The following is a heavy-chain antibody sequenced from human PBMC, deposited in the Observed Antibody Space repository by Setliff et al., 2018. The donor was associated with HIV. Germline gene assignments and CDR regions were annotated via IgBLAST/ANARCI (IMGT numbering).Heavy chain of an antibody. J-gene: IGHJ4*02. Sequence: GGSLRLSCAASGFTFNTYTMNWVRQAPGKGLEWLSYISDASATMSYADSVKGRFTISRDNAKNSLYMQMNSLRVEDTAVYYCARGNTMVTDFDYWGQGTLVTVSS. CDR1: GFTFNTYT. CDR2: ISDASATM. CDR3: ARGNTMVTDFDY. D-gene: IGHD3-10*01. V-gene: IGHV3-48*04.